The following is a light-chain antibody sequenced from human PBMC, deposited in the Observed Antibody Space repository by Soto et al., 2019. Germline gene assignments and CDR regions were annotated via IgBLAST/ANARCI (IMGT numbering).Light chain of an antibody. V-gene: IGLV2-14*01. J-gene: IGLJ3*02. CDR1: SSDVGGYNY. CDR2: EVS. Sequence: QSALTQPASVSGSPGQSITISCTGTSSDVGGYNYVSWYQQHPGRAPKLMIYEVSNRPSGVSNRFSGSKSGNTASLTISGLQAEDEADYYFSSYTSSSTGVFGGGTKLT. CDR3: SSYTSSSTGV.